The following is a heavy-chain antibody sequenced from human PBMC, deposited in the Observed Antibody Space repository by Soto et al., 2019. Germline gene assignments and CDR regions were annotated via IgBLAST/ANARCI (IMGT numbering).Heavy chain of an antibody. Sequence: QVQLVQSGAEVKKPGSSVKVSCKASGGTFSSYAISWVRQAPGQGLEWMGGIIPIFGTANYAQKFQGRVTITADESTSTAYMELSSLRSEDTAVYYCARVEARPGDCGGDCSSYAFDIWGQGTMVTVSS. J-gene: IGHJ3*02. CDR1: GGTFSSYA. CDR3: ARVEARPGDCGGDCSSYAFDI. V-gene: IGHV1-69*12. CDR2: IIPIFGTA. D-gene: IGHD2-21*02.